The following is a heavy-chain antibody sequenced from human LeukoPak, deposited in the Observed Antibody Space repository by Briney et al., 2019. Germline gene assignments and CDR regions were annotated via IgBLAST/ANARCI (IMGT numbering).Heavy chain of an antibody. Sequence: PGGSLRLSCAASGFTVSSNYMSWVRKAPGKGLEWVSVIYSGGSTYYPDSVKGRFTISRDNSKNTLYLQMNSLRAEDTAVYYCATIVPDVVATLTFDYWGQGTLVTVSS. V-gene: IGHV3-66*01. J-gene: IGHJ4*02. CDR3: ATIVPDVVATLTFDY. D-gene: IGHD2-15*01. CDR1: GFTVSSNY. CDR2: IYSGGST.